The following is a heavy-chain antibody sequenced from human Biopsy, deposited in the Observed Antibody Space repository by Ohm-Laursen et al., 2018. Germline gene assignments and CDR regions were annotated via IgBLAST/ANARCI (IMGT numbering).Heavy chain of an antibody. J-gene: IGHJ4*02. Sequence: SETLSLTCTVTDGSISNIINYWGWIRQPLGKGLEWLGSIYHTGITDYNPSLKSRDTISLDTSNNQFSLKLSSMTAADTAVYYCARHSFGSGRDFWGQGTLVTVSS. V-gene: IGHV4-39*01. CDR1: DGSISNIINY. CDR2: IYHTGIT. D-gene: IGHD3-10*01. CDR3: ARHSFGSGRDF.